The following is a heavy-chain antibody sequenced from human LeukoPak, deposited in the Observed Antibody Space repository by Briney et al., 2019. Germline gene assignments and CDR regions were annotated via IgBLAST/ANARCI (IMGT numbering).Heavy chain of an antibody. Sequence: GGPLRLSCAASGFTFSSYAMSWVRQAPGKGLEWVSAISGSGGSTYYADSVKGRFTISRDNSKNTLYLQMNSLRAEDTAVYYCASPGEVRAATYYYGMDVWGQGTTVTVSS. V-gene: IGHV3-23*01. D-gene: IGHD3-10*01. CDR2: ISGSGGST. CDR1: GFTFSSYA. J-gene: IGHJ6*02. CDR3: ASPGEVRAATYYYGMDV.